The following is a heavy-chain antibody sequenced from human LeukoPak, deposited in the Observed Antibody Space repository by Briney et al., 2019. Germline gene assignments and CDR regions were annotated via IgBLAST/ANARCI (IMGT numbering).Heavy chain of an antibody. J-gene: IGHJ6*02. Sequence: SQTLSLTCTVSGGSISSGGYYWSWIRQHPGKGLEWIGYIYYSGSTYYNPSLKSRVTISVDTSKNQFSLKLSSVTAADTAVYYCARGYNFWSGYFSEMGTGDSEGMDVWGQGTTVTVSS. CDR2: IYYSGST. CDR1: GGSISSGGYY. V-gene: IGHV4-31*03. D-gene: IGHD3-3*01. CDR3: ARGYNFWSGYFSEMGTGDSEGMDV.